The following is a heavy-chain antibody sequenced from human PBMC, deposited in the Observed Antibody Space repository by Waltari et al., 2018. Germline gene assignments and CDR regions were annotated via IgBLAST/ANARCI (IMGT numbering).Heavy chain of an antibody. J-gene: IGHJ4*02. V-gene: IGHV3-30*02. CDR3: AKVSYSRAFDY. CDR2: IRYDGSNK. D-gene: IGHD5-18*01. Sequence: QVQLVESGGGVVQPGGSLRLSCAASGFTFRRYGMHWVRQAPGKGLEWVAFIRYDGSNKYYADSVKGRFTISRDNSKNTLYLQMDSLRAEDTAVYYCAKVSYSRAFDYWGQGTLVTVSS. CDR1: GFTFRRYG.